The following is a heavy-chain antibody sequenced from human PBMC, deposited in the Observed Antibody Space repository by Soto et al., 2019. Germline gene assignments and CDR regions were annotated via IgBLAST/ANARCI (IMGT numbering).Heavy chain of an antibody. Sequence: QVPLVESGGGVVQPGRSLRLSCAASGFTFSSYAMHWVRQAPGKGLEWVAVISYDGSNKYYADSVKGRFTISRDNSKNTLYLQMNSLRAEDTAVYYCARGQSIAVAGHGGLNWFDPWGQGTLVTVSS. CDR3: ARGQSIAVAGHGGLNWFDP. V-gene: IGHV3-30-3*01. J-gene: IGHJ5*02. D-gene: IGHD6-19*01. CDR2: ISYDGSNK. CDR1: GFTFSSYA.